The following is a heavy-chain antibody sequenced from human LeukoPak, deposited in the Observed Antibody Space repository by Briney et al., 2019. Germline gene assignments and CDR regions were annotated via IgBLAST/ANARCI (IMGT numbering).Heavy chain of an antibody. J-gene: IGHJ5*02. CDR3: ARDRGGFDP. V-gene: IGHV4-59*01. D-gene: IGHD3-10*01. CDR1: GDSISSYY. Sequence: PSETLSLTCTVSGDSISSYYWSWIRQPPGKGLEWIGYIYYSGSTNYNPSLKSRVTISVDTSKNQFSLKLSSVTAADTAVYYCARDRGGFDPWGQGTLVTVSS. CDR2: IYYSGST.